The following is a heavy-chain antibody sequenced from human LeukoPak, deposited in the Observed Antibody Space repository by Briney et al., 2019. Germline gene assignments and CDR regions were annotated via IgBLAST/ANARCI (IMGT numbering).Heavy chain of an antibody. Sequence: ASVKVSCKASGYTFISYGISWVRQAPGQGLEWMGWISAYNGNTNYAQKLQGRVTMTTDTYTSTTYMELRSLRSDDTAVYYCARVFVSTVAGSWFDPWGQGTLVTVSS. J-gene: IGHJ5*02. CDR2: ISAYNGNT. CDR1: GYTFISYG. D-gene: IGHD6-19*01. V-gene: IGHV1-18*01. CDR3: ARVFVSTVAGSWFDP.